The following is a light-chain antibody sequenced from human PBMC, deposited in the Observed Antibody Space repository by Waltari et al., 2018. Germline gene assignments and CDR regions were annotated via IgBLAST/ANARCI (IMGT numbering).Light chain of an antibody. CDR3: ATWDDTIGGPV. CDR2: RNK. J-gene: IGLJ2*01. V-gene: IGLV1-47*01. Sequence: QSVLTQPPSESGTPGQRVIISCSGSRANIGGRYVYWYPPLPGAAPKLLINRNKQRPSGVPDRFSGSKSGTSASLAISGLRSEDEGDYFCATWDDTIGGPVFGGGTKLTVL. CDR1: RANIGGRY.